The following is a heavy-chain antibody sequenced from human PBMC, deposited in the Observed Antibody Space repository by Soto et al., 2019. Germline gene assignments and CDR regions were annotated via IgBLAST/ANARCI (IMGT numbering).Heavy chain of an antibody. CDR1: GGSVSSGSYY. CDR3: AGGGQWLVKGY. V-gene: IGHV4-61*01. J-gene: IGHJ4*02. CDR2: IYYSGST. D-gene: IGHD6-19*01. Sequence: QVQLQESGPGLVKPSETLSLTCTVSGGSVSSGSYYWSWIRQPPGKGLEWIGYIYYSGSTNYNPPRRSRVTISVDTSKNQFSLKLSSVTAADTAVYYCAGGGQWLVKGYWGQGTLVTVSS.